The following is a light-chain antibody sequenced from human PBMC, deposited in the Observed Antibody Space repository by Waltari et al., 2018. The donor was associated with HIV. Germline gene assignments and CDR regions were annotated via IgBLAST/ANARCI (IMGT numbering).Light chain of an antibody. J-gene: IGLJ1*01. CDR2: DDS. CDR1: NIGSKS. V-gene: IGLV3-21*02. CDR3: QVWDSNSDQFV. Sequence: SYVLTQPPSVSVAPGQMASLACGGNNIGSKSVHWYQQKPGQAPLLVVYDDSDRPSGIPERFSGSNSGHTATPTISRGEAGDEADYFCQVWDSNSDQFVFGSGTKVTVL.